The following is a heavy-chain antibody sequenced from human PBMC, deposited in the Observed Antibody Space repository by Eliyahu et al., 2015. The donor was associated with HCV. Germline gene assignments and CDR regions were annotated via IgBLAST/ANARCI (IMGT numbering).Heavy chain of an antibody. CDR3: AREGYRNTWDPFDH. CDR2: ISSSGST. J-gene: IGHJ4*02. V-gene: IGHV4-4*07. Sequence: QVQLQESGPGLVKPSETLSLTCSVXGGSISDHYWSWIRQPAGKGLEWIGRISSSGSTNYNPSLKGRISMSVDTSKNQVSLKLSSVTAADTAVYYCAREGYRNTWDPFDHWGQGTLVTVSS. D-gene: IGHD6-13*01. CDR1: GGSISDHY.